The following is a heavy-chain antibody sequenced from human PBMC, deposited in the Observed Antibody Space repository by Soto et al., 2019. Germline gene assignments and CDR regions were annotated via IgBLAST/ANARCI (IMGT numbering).Heavy chain of an antibody. V-gene: IGHV4-34*01. CDR2: INHSGST. Sequence: SETLSLTCAVYGGSFSGYYWSWIRQPPGKGLEWIGEINHSGSTNYNPSLKSRVTISVDTSKNQFSLKLSSVTAADTAVYYCARGGYCSGGSCYNDYWGQGTLVTVSS. D-gene: IGHD2-15*01. CDR3: ARGGYCSGGSCYNDY. J-gene: IGHJ4*02. CDR1: GGSFSGYY.